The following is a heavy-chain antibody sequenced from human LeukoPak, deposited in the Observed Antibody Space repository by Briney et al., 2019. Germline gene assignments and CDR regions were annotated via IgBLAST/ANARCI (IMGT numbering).Heavy chain of an antibody. CDR1: GFTFSSYA. CDR2: ISYDGSNK. V-gene: IGHV3-30*04. D-gene: IGHD6-13*01. CDR3: RSHSSHHAFDI. Sequence: PGGSLRLYCAASGFTFSSYAMHWVRQAPGKGLEWVAVISYDGSNKYYADSVKGRFTISRDNSKNTLYLQMNSLRAEDTAVYYCRSHSSHHAFDIWGQGTMVTVSS. J-gene: IGHJ3*02.